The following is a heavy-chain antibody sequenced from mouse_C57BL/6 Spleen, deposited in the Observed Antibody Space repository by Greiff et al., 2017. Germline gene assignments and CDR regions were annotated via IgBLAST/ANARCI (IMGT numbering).Heavy chain of an antibody. CDR2: IDPETGGT. D-gene: IGHD3-2*02. Sequence: QVQLQQSGAELVRPGASVTLSCTASGYTLTDYEMHWVKQTPVHGLEWIGAIDPETGGTAYNQKFKGKAILTADKSSITAYMVLRRLTSEDSAVYYCTTAQGYDMDYWGQGTSVTVSS. V-gene: IGHV1-15*01. CDR1: GYTLTDYE. J-gene: IGHJ4*01. CDR3: TTAQGYDMDY.